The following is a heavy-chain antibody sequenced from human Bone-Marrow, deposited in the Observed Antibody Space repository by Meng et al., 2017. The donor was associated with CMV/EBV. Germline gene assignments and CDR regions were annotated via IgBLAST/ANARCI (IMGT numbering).Heavy chain of an antibody. CDR1: SYW. CDR3: ARDLYYYDSSGYYLAYYFDY. J-gene: IGHJ4*02. D-gene: IGHD3-22*01. Sequence: SYWIGWVRQRPGKGLEWMGIIYPGDSDTRYSPSFQGQVTISADKSISTAYLQWSSLKASDTAMYYCARDLYYYDSSGYYLAYYFDYWGQGTLVTVSS. CDR2: IYPGDSDT. V-gene: IGHV5-51*01.